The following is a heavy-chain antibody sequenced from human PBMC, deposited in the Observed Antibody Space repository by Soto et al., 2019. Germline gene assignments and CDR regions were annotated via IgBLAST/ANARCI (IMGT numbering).Heavy chain of an antibody. D-gene: IGHD1-26*01. J-gene: IGHJ4*02. CDR3: AKDGIVGAPSQY. CDR1: GFTFSTYA. CDR2: ISASGGST. Sequence: EVQLLESGGGLVQPGGSLRLSCAASGFTFSTYAMSWVRQTSGKGLEWVSSISASGGSTYYADSVKGRFTISRDNSKSTVDLQMNSLRAEDSAIYFCAKDGIVGAPSQYWGQGILVTVSS. V-gene: IGHV3-23*01.